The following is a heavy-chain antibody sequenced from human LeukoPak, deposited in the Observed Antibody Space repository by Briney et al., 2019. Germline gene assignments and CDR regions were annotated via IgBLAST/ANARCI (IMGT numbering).Heavy chain of an antibody. CDR1: GFTLNTYW. Sequence: HPGGSLRLSCAGSGFTLNTYWMHWVRQGPGKGLVWVSRIYSDGGRTNYADSVKGRFTISGDTAKNTLYLQMNSLRAEDTALYYCAKPKLPYYYGSGSYWFDYWGQGTLVTVSS. J-gene: IGHJ4*02. D-gene: IGHD3-10*01. CDR3: AKPKLPYYYGSGSYWFDY. CDR2: IYSDGGRT. V-gene: IGHV3-74*01.